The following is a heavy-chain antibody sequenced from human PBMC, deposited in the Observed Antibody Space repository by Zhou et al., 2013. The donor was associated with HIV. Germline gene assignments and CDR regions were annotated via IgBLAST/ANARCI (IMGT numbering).Heavy chain of an antibody. CDR1: GGSISSHY. CDR2: IYYSGST. Sequence: QVQLQESGPGLVKPSETLSLTCTVSGGSISSHYWSWIRQPPGKGLEWIGYIYYSGSTKCNPSLKSRVSISVDTSKNLFSLNLTSVTAADTAVYYCARHPRTSSWYDIYFDYWGQGILVHRLL. V-gene: IGHV4-59*11. D-gene: IGHD6-13*01. J-gene: IGHJ4*02. CDR3: ARHPRTSSWYDIYFDY.